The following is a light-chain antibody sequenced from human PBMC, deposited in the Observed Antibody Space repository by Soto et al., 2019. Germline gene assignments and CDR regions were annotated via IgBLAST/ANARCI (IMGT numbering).Light chain of an antibody. Sequence: QAVVKQPPSVSGAAGQRVTISCTGSSSNIGGGYDVHWYQQLPGTAPKLLMFGNSNRPPGVPDRFSGSKSGTSASASLAITGLQAEDEADYYCQSYDSSLSSWLFGGGTKVTVL. J-gene: IGLJ2*01. CDR3: QSYDSSLSSWL. CDR1: SSNIGGGYD. CDR2: GNS. V-gene: IGLV1-40*01.